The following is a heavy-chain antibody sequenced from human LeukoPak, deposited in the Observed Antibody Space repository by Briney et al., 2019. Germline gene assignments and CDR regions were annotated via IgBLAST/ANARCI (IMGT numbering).Heavy chain of an antibody. CDR2: INHSGST. D-gene: IGHD6-13*01. Sequence: SETLSLTCAVYGGSFSGYYWSWIRQPPGKGLEWIGEINHSGSTNYNPSLKSRVTISVDTSKNQFSLQLFSVTAADTAVYYCARQSRGAAAGNDYWGQGTLVTVSS. CDR1: GGSFSGYY. CDR3: ARQSRGAAAGNDY. J-gene: IGHJ4*02. V-gene: IGHV4-34*01.